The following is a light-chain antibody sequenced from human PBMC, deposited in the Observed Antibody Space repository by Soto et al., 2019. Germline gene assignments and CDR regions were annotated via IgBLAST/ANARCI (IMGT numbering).Light chain of an antibody. J-gene: IGLJ3*02. V-gene: IGLV1-51*01. CDR2: DNS. CDR1: SSNVGDND. CDR3: GTWDGSLNAVV. Sequence: QSVLTQPPSVSAAPGQRVTISCSGDSSNVGDNDVAWFRHPPGTTPELLIYDNSKRPSGIPDRFSGFTSGTSVTLGIRGLQTGEEADDYCGTWDGSLNAVVFGGGTKLTVL.